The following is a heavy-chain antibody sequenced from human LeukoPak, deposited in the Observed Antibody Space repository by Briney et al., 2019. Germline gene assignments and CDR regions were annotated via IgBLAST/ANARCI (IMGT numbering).Heavy chain of an antibody. CDR2: MSRPGSAI. D-gene: IGHD1-26*01. CDR1: KLTFSSYG. J-gene: IGHJ4*02. CDR3: ATEGSGVGSFGH. V-gene: IGHV3-48*04. Sequence: QTGGSLRLSCAASKLTFSSYGMHWVRQVPGKGLEWISYMSRPGSAIYYSASVKGRFTISRDSAKNSLYLQMNNLRPEDTALYYCATEGSGVGSFGHWGRGTLVAVSS.